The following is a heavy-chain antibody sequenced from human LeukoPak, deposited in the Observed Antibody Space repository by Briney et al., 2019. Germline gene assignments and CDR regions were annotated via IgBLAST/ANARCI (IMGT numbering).Heavy chain of an antibody. V-gene: IGHV3-21*01. CDR3: AKFVGEPTDY. CDR2: ISSSSSYI. CDR1: GFTFSSYS. J-gene: IGHJ4*02. Sequence: GGSLRLSCAASGFTFSSYSMNWVRQAPGKGLEWVSSISSSSSYIHYADSVKGRFTISRDNAKNSLYLQMNSLRAEDTAVYYCAKFVGEPTDYWGQGTLVTVSS. D-gene: IGHD3-16*01.